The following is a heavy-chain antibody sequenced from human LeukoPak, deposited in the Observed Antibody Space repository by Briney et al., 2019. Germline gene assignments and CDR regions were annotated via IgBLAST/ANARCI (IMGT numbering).Heavy chain of an antibody. V-gene: IGHV3-21*01. Sequence: GGSLRLSCAASGFTVSSNYMTWVCQAPGKGLEWVSSISGSSSYINYADSLKGRFTISRDNAKNSLYLQMNSLTDEDTGVYYCARGGGSGRYGLPFDSWGQGTPVTVSS. CDR1: GFTVSSNY. CDR3: ARGGGSGRYGLPFDS. CDR2: ISGSSSYI. D-gene: IGHD6-13*01. J-gene: IGHJ4*02.